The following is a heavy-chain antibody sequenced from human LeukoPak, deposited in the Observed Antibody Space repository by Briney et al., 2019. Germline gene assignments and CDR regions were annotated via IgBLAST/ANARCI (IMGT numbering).Heavy chain of an antibody. Sequence: GGSLRLSCAASGFTFSSYWMSWVRQAPGKGLEWVANIKQDGSEKYYVDSVKGRFTISRDNAKNSLYLQMNSLRAEDTAVYYCARDDSYSSSWYAPTFDYWGQGTLVTVSS. D-gene: IGHD6-13*01. V-gene: IGHV3-7*01. J-gene: IGHJ4*02. CDR1: GFTFSSYW. CDR2: IKQDGSEK. CDR3: ARDDSYSSSWYAPTFDY.